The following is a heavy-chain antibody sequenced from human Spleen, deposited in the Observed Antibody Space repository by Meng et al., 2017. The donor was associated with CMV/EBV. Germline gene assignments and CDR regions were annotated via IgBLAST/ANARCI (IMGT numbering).Heavy chain of an antibody. D-gene: IGHD3-3*01. V-gene: IGHV1-8*01. Sequence: YTFTTYDSSWVRQAAGQGLEWMGSVNPHSGSTGYAQKFRGRVTLTSTTSESTAYMELSSLRSDDTAVYYCARGVGHDDFWRSNWFDPWGQGTLVTVSS. CDR3: ARGVGHDDFWRSNWFDP. J-gene: IGHJ5*02. CDR1: YTFTTYD. CDR2: VNPHSGST.